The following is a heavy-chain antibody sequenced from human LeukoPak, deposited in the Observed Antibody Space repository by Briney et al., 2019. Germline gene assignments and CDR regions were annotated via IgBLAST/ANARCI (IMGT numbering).Heavy chain of an antibody. CDR2: INPNSGGT. V-gene: IGHV1-2*02. CDR3: ARELGYCSSTSCSYFDY. J-gene: IGHJ4*02. Sequence: ASVKLSCKASGYTFTGYYMHRVRQAPGQGLEWMGWINPNSGGTNYAQKFQGRVTTTRDTSISTAYMELSRLRSDDTAVYYCARELGYCSSTSCSYFDYWGQGTLVTVSS. CDR1: GYTFTGYY. D-gene: IGHD2-2*01.